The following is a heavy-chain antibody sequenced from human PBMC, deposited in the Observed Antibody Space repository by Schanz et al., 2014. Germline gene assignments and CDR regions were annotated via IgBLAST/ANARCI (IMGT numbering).Heavy chain of an antibody. J-gene: IGHJ3*02. V-gene: IGHV3-11*01. D-gene: IGHD7-27*01. CDR1: GGSISTSSRY. CDR2: ISRDGTTS. Sequence: QLHLQESGPGLAKPSETLSLICSVSGGSISTSSRYWGWIRQSPGKGLEWLSYISRDGTTSYYADSVKGRFTISRDNAKNSLYLEMTSLRGEDTAVYYCARENLNWEAFDIWGQGTVVTVSS. CDR3: ARENLNWEAFDI.